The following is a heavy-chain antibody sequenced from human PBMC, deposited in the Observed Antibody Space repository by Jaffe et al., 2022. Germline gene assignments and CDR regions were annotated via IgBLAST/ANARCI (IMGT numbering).Heavy chain of an antibody. CDR3: ARAMGYDILNQYYYYYYYMDV. V-gene: IGHV3-74*01. Sequence: EVQLVESGGGLVQPGGSLRLSCAASGFTFSSYWMHWVRQAPGKGLVWVSRINSDGSSTSYADSVKGRFTISRDNAKNTLYLQMNSLRAEDTAVYYCARAMGYDILNQYYYYYYYMDVWGKGTTVTVSS. CDR2: INSDGSST. J-gene: IGHJ6*03. CDR1: GFTFSSYW. D-gene: IGHD3-9*01.